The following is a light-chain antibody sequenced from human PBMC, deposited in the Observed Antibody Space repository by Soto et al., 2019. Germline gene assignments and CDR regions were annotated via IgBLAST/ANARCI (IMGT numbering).Light chain of an antibody. Sequence: EIVMTQSPATLSVSPGESATLPSRASQSVSSNLAWYQQKPGQAPRLLIYGASTRATGIPDRFSGSGSGTEFTLTISSLQPEEFATDYCQQHGQWPITFGQGTRLEIK. V-gene: IGKV3-15*01. J-gene: IGKJ5*01. CDR3: QQHGQWPIT. CDR1: QSVSSN. CDR2: GAS.